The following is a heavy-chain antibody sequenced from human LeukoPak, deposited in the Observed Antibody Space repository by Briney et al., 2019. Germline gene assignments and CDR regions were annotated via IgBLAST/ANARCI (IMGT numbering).Heavy chain of an antibody. Sequence: GGSLRLSCAASGFTFSDYYMSWVRQAPGKGLEGVSYISSSGSTIYYADSVKGRFTISRDNAKNSLHLQMNSLRAEDTAVYYCARFRWELLQYFDYWGQGTLVTVSS. CDR2: ISSSGSTI. J-gene: IGHJ4*02. D-gene: IGHD1-26*01. CDR3: ARFRWELLQYFDY. CDR1: GFTFSDYY. V-gene: IGHV3-11*01.